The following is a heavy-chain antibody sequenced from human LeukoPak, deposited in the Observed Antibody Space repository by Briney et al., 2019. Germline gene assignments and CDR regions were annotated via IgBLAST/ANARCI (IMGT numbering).Heavy chain of an antibody. CDR3: VKAYSSSTDAFDV. Sequence: GGSLRLSCAASGFTFSTYAMSWVRQAPGKGLEWVSGISSSGGSTYYADSVKGRFTMSRDNSKNTLYLQMNSLRAEDTAVYYCVKAYSSSTDAFDVWGQGTMVTVSS. J-gene: IGHJ3*01. V-gene: IGHV3-23*01. D-gene: IGHD6-6*01. CDR2: ISSSGGST. CDR1: GFTFSTYA.